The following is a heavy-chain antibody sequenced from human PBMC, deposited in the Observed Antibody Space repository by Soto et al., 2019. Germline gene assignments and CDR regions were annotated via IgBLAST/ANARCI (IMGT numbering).Heavy chain of an antibody. Sequence: QVQLQQWGAGLLKPSETLSLTCAVYGGSFSGYYWSWIRQPPGKGLEWIGEINHSGSTNYNPSLKSRVTISVDTCKYQLALTLSSVTAADTDVYYCAGCTTVEFDPWGQGTLVTVSS. CDR1: GGSFSGYY. J-gene: IGHJ5*02. V-gene: IGHV4-34*01. D-gene: IGHD2-8*01. CDR2: INHSGST. CDR3: AGCTTVEFDP.